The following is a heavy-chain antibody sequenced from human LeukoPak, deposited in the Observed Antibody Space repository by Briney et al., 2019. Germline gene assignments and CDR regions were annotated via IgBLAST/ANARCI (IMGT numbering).Heavy chain of an antibody. D-gene: IGHD3-10*01. CDR2: IWYDGSNK. V-gene: IGHV3-33*08. CDR1: GFTVSNNY. CDR3: ARRGGQWSFDY. J-gene: IGHJ4*02. Sequence: GGSLRLSCAASGFTVSNNYMSWVRQAPGKGLDWVAVIWYDGSNKYYADSVKGRFTISRDNSKNTLYLQMNSLRAEDTAVYYCARRGGQWSFDYWGQGTLVTVSS.